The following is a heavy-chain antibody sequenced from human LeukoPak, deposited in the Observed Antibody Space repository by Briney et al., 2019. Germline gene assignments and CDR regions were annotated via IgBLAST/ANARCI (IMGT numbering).Heavy chain of an antibody. J-gene: IGHJ6*03. V-gene: IGHV4-59*01. Sequence: SETLSLTCTVSGGSISSYYWSWIRQPPGKGLEWIGYMYYSGSTNYNPSLKSRVTISVDTSKNQFSLKLSSVTAADTAVYYCARDGRGLGFYYYYMDVWGKGTTVTVSS. CDR3: ARDGRGLGFYYYYMDV. CDR2: MYYSGST. CDR1: GGSISSYY.